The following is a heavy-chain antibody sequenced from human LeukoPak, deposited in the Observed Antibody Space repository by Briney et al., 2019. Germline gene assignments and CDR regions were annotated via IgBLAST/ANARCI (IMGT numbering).Heavy chain of an antibody. CDR3: AGRGDGNLYYFDH. V-gene: IGHV3-7*04. D-gene: IGHD5-24*01. CDR1: GFTFSSYN. CDR2: IKQDGGEK. J-gene: IGHJ4*02. Sequence: GGSLRLSCAASGFTFSSYNVNWVRQAPGKGLEWVANIKQDGGEKYYVDSVKGRFTISRDNAKNSLYLQMNSLRPEDTAVYYCAGRGDGNLYYFDHWGQGTLVTASS.